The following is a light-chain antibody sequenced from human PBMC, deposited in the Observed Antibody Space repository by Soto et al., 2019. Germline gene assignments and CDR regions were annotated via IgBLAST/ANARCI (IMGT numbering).Light chain of an antibody. V-gene: IGKV3-15*01. Sequence: EVVLTQSPATLSVSAGGTVTLSCRASQSVRTNVAWYQQIPGQAPRLLIYGASTRATGIPARFSGSGSGTEFTLTISSLQSEDFAVYYCQQYKTFGQGTKVDIK. J-gene: IGKJ1*01. CDR2: GAS. CDR1: QSVRTN. CDR3: QQYKT.